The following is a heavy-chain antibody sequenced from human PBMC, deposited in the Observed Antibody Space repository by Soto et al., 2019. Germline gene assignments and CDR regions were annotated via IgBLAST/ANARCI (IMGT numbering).Heavy chain of an antibody. V-gene: IGHV3-30*18. Sequence: QVHLEESGGGVVQPGRSLRLSCTASGFTFSGYGMHWVRQAPGKGLEWVAVISYEGSTQYYAESVKGRFTISRDNSKNTLYLQMNSLRLEDTGVYYCAKDEGWRIQLWLVSYGLDVWGHGTTVTVSS. CDR1: GFTFSGYG. D-gene: IGHD5-18*01. J-gene: IGHJ6*02. CDR2: ISYEGSTQ. CDR3: AKDEGWRIQLWLVSYGLDV.